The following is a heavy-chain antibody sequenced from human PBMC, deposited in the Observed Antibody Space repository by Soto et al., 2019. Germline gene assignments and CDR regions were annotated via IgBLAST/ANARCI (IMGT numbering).Heavy chain of an antibody. V-gene: IGHV1-69*06. D-gene: IGHD3-10*01. CDR3: ARGVYGKGNYYTGPSALDI. CDR2: TIPVFNTA. CDR1: GGTLSDHG. Sequence: QVQLEQSGAEVKKPGSSVKISCKASGGTLSDHGVSWLRQAPGQGLEWVGGTIPVFNTANYAPKFQGRVTMAADKSTTIAYMELGSLRSDDTAFYYCARGVYGKGNYYTGPSALDIWGQGTLVIVSS. J-gene: IGHJ3*02.